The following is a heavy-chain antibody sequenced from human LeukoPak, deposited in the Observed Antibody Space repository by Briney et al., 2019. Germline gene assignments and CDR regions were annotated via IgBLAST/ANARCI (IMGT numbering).Heavy chain of an antibody. Sequence: SQTLSLTCTVSGGSISSGDYYWSWIRQPPGKGLEWIGYIYYSGSTYYNPSLKSRVTISVDTSKNQLSLKLSSVTAADTAVYYCARGVVVVPAATNNWFDPLGPGNPGHRLL. J-gene: IGHJ5*02. CDR3: ARGVVVVPAATNNWFDP. D-gene: IGHD2-2*01. V-gene: IGHV4-30-4*01. CDR2: IYYSGST. CDR1: GGSISSGDYY.